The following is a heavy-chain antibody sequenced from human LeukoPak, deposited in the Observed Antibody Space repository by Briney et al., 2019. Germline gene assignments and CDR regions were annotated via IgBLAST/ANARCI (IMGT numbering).Heavy chain of an antibody. D-gene: IGHD6-19*01. CDR1: GFTFSSYS. V-gene: IGHV3-21*01. Sequence: GGSLRLSCAASGFTFSSYSMNWVRQAPGKGLEWVSSISSSSSYIYYADSVKGRFTISRDNAKNSLYLQMNSLRAEDTAVYYCARAGQQWLGSLYYYYYGMDVWGQGTTVTVSS. CDR3: ARAGQQWLGSLYYYYYGMDV. J-gene: IGHJ6*02. CDR2: ISSSSSYI.